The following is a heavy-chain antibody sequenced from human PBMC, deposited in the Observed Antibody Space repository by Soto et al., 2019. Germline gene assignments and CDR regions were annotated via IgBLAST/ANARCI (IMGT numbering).Heavy chain of an antibody. V-gene: IGHV3-23*01. Sequence: GGSLRLSSVASGFPFSSYAMSWVRQTPGKGVEGVSGISGSGGGTYYADSVKGRFTISRDNSNNTLSLQMHILRVEDTAVYFCAKGGYYSLFDIWGQGTMVT. CDR2: ISGSGGGT. J-gene: IGHJ3*02. D-gene: IGHD3-16*01. CDR3: AKGGYYSLFDI. CDR1: GFPFSSYA.